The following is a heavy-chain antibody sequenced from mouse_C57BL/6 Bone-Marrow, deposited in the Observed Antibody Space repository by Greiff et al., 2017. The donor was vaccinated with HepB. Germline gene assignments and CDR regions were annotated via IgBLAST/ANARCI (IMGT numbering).Heavy chain of an antibody. D-gene: IGHD2-3*01. CDR1: GFTFSDYG. V-gene: IGHV5-15*01. CDR2: ISNLAYSI. J-gene: IGHJ1*03. Sequence: EVKLQESGGGLVQPGGSLKLSCAASGFTFSDYGMAWVRQAPRKGPEWVAFISNLAYSIYYADTVTGRFTISRENAKNTLYLEMSSLRSEDTAMYYCARIVIYGGYHWYFDVWGTGTTVTVSS. CDR3: ARIVIYGGYHWYFDV.